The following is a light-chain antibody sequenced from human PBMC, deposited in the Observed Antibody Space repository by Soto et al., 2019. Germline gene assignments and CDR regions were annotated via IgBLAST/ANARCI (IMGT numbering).Light chain of an antibody. J-gene: IGKJ4*01. CDR2: GAS. V-gene: IGKV3-20*01. CDR3: QQYGSSPLT. Sequence: ENVLTQSPGTLSLSPGERATLSCRASQSFSSRYLAWYQQKPGQAPRLLIYGASTRATGVPDRFSGSGSGTDFTLTISRLEPEDFALYYCQQYGSSPLTFGGGTKVDIK. CDR1: QSFSSRY.